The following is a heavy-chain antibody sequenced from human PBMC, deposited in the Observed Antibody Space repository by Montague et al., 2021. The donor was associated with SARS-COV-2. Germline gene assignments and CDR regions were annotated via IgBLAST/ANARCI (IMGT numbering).Heavy chain of an antibody. D-gene: IGHD2-2*01. J-gene: IGHJ6*02. V-gene: IGHV3-23*01. CDR2: ISGSGGST. CDR3: AMPYCSSTSCYYYYGMDV. Sequence: SLRLSCAASGFTFSSYAMSWVRQAPGKELEWVSAISGSGGSTYYADSVKGRFTISRDNSKNTLYLQMNSLRAEDTAVYYCAMPYCSSTSCYYYYGMDVWGQGTTVTVSS. CDR1: GFTFSSYA.